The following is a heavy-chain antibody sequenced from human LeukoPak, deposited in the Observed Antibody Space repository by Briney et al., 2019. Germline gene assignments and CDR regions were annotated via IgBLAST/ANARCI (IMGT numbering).Heavy chain of an antibody. V-gene: IGHV4-59*12. Sequence: PSETLSFTCTVSGGSISSYYWSWIRQPPGKGLEWIGYIYYSGSTNYNPSLKSRVTISVDTSKNQFSLRLSSVTAADTAVYYCARDRSYYDSSGFYYPFDYWGQGTLVTVSS. CDR1: GGSISSYY. CDR2: IYYSGST. D-gene: IGHD3-22*01. CDR3: ARDRSYYDSSGFYYPFDY. J-gene: IGHJ4*02.